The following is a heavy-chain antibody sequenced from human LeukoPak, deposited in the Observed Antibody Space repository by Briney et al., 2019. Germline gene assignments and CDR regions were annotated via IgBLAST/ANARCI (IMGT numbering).Heavy chain of an antibody. D-gene: IGHD5-18*01. Sequence: ASERVSRKASGYIFTAYYMHWVRQAPGQGLEWMGWINPNSGDTYFAQKFQGRVTMTRDTSISTAYTELSRLRSDDTAVYYCARGPVDTALVSYAYWGQGTLVTVSS. CDR3: ARGPVDTALVSYAY. CDR2: INPNSGDT. J-gene: IGHJ4*02. CDR1: GYIFTAYY. V-gene: IGHV1-2*02.